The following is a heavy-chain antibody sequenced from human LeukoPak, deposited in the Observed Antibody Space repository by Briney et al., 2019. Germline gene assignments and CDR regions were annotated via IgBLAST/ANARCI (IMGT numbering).Heavy chain of an antibody. D-gene: IGHD3-22*01. CDR1: GFTFSSYA. CDR2: ISSNEGST. CDR3: ARSLTYYYDSSGYYYPDLFDY. V-gene: IGHV3-64*01. J-gene: IGHJ4*02. Sequence: GGPLRLSCAASGFTFSSYAMHWVRQAPGKGLEYVSAISSNEGSTYYANSVKGRFTISRDNSKHTLYLQMGSLRAEDMAVYYCARSLTYYYDSSGYYYPDLFDYWGQGTLVTVSS.